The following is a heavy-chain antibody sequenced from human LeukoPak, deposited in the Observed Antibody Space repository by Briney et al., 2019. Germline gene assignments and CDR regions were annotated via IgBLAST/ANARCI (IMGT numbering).Heavy chain of an antibody. J-gene: IGHJ4*02. V-gene: IGHV1-2*02. CDR1: GYTFTDYY. CDR3: ARGPRRVPAAILAFDY. D-gene: IGHD2-2*02. Sequence: ASVKVSCKASGYTFTDYYMHWVRQAPGQGLEWMGWINPNSGGTNYAQKFQGRVTMTRDTSISTAYMELSRLRSDDTAVYYCARGPRRVPAAILAFDYWGQGTLVTVSS. CDR2: INPNSGGT.